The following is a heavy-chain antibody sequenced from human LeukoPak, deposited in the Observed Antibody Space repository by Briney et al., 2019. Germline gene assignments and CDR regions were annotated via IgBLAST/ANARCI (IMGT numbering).Heavy chain of an antibody. V-gene: IGHV3-74*01. CDR3: ARDTAMANYFDY. Sequence: GGSLRLSCAASGFTFSSYWMHWVRQAPGKGLVWVSRINRDGSSTSYADSVKGRFTISRDNAKNTLYLQVNSLRAEDTAVYYCARDTAMANYFDYWGQGTLVTVSS. J-gene: IGHJ4*02. D-gene: IGHD5-18*01. CDR1: GFTFSSYW. CDR2: INRDGSST.